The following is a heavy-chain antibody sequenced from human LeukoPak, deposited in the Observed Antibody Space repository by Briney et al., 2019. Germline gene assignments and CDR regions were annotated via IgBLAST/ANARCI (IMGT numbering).Heavy chain of an antibody. D-gene: IGHD5-24*01. CDR1: GGSFSGYY. CDR3: ARGVNGYQYYYYGMDV. V-gene: IGHV4-34*01. J-gene: IGHJ6*02. CDR2: INHSGST. Sequence: PSETLSLTCAVYGGSFSGYYWSWIRQPPGKGLEWIGEINHSGSTNYNPSVKSRVTISVDTSKNQFSLKLSSVTAADTAVYYCARGVNGYQYYYYGMDVWGQGTTVTVSS.